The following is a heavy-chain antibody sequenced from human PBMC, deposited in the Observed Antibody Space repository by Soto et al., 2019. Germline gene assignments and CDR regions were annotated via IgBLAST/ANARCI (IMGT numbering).Heavy chain of an antibody. J-gene: IGHJ4*02. V-gene: IGHV5-51*01. CDR1: GYSFTSYW. D-gene: IGHD3-22*01. CDR3: ARHSADSSGYYY. Sequence: HGESLKISCKGFGYSFTSYWICWVRQMPGKGLXWMXXIXXGXSXXXYXXSFQGQVTISADKSISTAYLQWSSLKASDTAMYYCARHSADSSGYYYWGQGTLVTVSS. CDR2: IXXGXSXX.